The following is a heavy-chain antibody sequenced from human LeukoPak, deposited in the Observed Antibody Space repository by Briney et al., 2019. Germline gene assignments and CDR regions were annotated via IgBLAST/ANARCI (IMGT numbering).Heavy chain of an antibody. J-gene: IGHJ4*02. D-gene: IGHD3-10*01. Sequence: SETLSLTCAVYGGSFSGYYWSWIRQPPGKGLEWIGEINHSGSTNYNPSLKSRVTISVDTSKNQFSLKLSSVTAADTAVYYCARGRSPGYFDYWGQGTLVTVSS. V-gene: IGHV4-34*01. CDR3: ARGRSPGYFDY. CDR1: GGSFSGYY. CDR2: INHSGST.